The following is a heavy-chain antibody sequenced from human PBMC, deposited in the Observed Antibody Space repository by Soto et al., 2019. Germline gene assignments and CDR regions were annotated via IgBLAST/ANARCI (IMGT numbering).Heavy chain of an antibody. Sequence: QVQLQESGPGLVKPSETLSLTCTVSGGSVSSGSYYWSWIRQPPGKGLEWIGYIYYSGSTNYNHSIKSRVTISVDTSKNQFSLKLTSVTAADTAVYYCASLGVDTAMVGFLATNDYWGQGTLVTVSS. CDR2: IYYSGST. CDR1: GGSVSSGSYY. CDR3: ASLGVDTAMVGFLATNDY. J-gene: IGHJ4*02. D-gene: IGHD5-18*01. V-gene: IGHV4-61*01.